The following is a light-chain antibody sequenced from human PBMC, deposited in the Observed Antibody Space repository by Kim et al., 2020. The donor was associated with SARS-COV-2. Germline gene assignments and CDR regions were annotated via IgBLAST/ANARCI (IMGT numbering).Light chain of an antibody. CDR2: STN. Sequence: GGTVTLACRLSSGSVSPCYYPSWYQRTPGQAPRTLIYSTNTRSSGVPDRFSGSILGNKAALTITGAQADDESDYYCVLYMGSGIWVFGGGTQLTVL. J-gene: IGLJ3*02. CDR1: SGSVSPCYY. CDR3: VLYMGSGIWV. V-gene: IGLV8-61*01.